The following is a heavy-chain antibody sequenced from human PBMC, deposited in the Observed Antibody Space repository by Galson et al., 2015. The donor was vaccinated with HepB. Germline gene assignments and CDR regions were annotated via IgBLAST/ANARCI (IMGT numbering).Heavy chain of an antibody. CDR2: ISAYNGNT. CDR3: ANQRHSSGWYDWFDP. J-gene: IGHJ5*02. D-gene: IGHD6-19*01. Sequence: SCKASGYTLTSYGISWVRQAPGQGLEWMGWISAYNGNTKYAQKFQGRVTMTTDTSTSTAYMELRSLSSDDTAVYYCANQRHSSGWYDWFDPWGQGTLVTVSS. V-gene: IGHV1-18*04. CDR1: GYTLTSYG.